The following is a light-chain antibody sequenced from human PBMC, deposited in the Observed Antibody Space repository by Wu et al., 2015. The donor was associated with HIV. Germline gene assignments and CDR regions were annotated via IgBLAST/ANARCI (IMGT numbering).Light chain of an antibody. J-gene: IGKJ1*01. V-gene: IGKV3-15*01. Sequence: ATLSCRASQSVSNSLAWYQQKPGQAPRLLIYGASTRATGIPARFRGSGSGTEFTLTIGSMQSEDFALYFCLQYNDWPQTFGQGTKV. CDR2: GAS. CDR1: QSVSNS. CDR3: LQYNDWPQT.